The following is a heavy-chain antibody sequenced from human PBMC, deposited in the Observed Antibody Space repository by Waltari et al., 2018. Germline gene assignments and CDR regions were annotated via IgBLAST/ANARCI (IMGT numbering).Heavy chain of an antibody. CDR2: IYYNGET. CDR1: GASTGVSY. CDR3: ATDVLAAADVTFFDH. J-gene: IGHJ4*02. V-gene: IGHV4-59*01. D-gene: IGHD6-13*01. Sequence: VQLQESGPGLVKTSGTLSLTCSVTGASTGVSYWSWLRQSPGTGLEWIGYIYYNGETTYNPSLKGRVTTSQDTSKRQFSLTLNSVTAADTAVYYCATDVLAAADVTFFDHWGQGIRVSVSS.